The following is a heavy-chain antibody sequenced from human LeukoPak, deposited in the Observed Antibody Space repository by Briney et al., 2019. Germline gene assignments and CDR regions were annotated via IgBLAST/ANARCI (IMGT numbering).Heavy chain of an antibody. D-gene: IGHD6-19*01. J-gene: IGHJ4*02. CDR3: ARESSSGWYWYY. Sequence: MGWINPNSGGTNYAQKFQGRVTMTRDTSISTAYMELSRLRSDDTAVYYCARESSSGWYWYYWGQGTLVTVSS. CDR2: INPNSGGT. V-gene: IGHV1-2*02.